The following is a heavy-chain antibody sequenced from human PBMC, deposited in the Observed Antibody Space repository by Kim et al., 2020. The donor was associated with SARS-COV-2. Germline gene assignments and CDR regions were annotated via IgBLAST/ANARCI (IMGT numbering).Heavy chain of an antibody. D-gene: IGHD1-26*01. J-gene: IGHJ6*02. V-gene: IGHV3-48*03. CDR3: AREQRSGSYYRYYYGMDV. Sequence: NGRFTISRDNATNSLYLQMNSLRAEDTAVYYCAREQRSGSYYRYYYGMDVWGQGTTVTVSS.